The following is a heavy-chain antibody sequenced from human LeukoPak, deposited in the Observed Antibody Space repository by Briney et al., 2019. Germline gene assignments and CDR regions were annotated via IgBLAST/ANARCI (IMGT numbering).Heavy chain of an antibody. CDR1: GGSISSYY. CDR2: IYYSGST. V-gene: IGHV4-59*08. J-gene: IGHJ6*03. D-gene: IGHD2-2*02. CDR3: ARVVQDCSSTSCYTGLGYYYYYMDV. Sequence: SETLSLTCTVSGGSISSYYWSWIRQPPGKGLEWIGYIYYSGSTNYNPSLKSRVTISVDTSKNQFSLKLSSVTAADTAVYYCARVVQDCSSTSCYTGLGYYYYYMDVWGKGTTVTVSS.